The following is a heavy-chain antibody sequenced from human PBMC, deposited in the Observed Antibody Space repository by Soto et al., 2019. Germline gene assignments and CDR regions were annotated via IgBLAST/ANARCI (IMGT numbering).Heavy chain of an antibody. Sequence: ASVKVSCKASGYIFTGYYMHWVRQAPGQGLEWMGWINPNSGGTNYAQKFQGWVTMTRDTSISTAYMELSRLRSDDTAVYYCARGDIVVVPAAKLDYWGQGTLVTVSS. J-gene: IGHJ4*02. CDR3: ARGDIVVVPAAKLDY. V-gene: IGHV1-2*04. CDR1: GYIFTGYY. CDR2: INPNSGGT. D-gene: IGHD2-2*01.